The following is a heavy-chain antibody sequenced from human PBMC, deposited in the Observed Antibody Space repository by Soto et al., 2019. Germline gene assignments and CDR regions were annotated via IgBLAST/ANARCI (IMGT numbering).Heavy chain of an antibody. CDR2: ISYDGSNK. D-gene: IGHD5-18*01. CDR3: AKDIVRYNYGACEY. V-gene: IGHV3-30*18. CDR1: GFTFNTYG. Sequence: PVGSLRLSCASSGFTFNTYGMYCVRHSPGKWLEWVAAISYDGSNKYHADSVKGRFTISRDNSKNTLYLQMNSLRVEDTAVYYCAKDIVRYNYGACEYWGQGALVSVSS. J-gene: IGHJ1*01.